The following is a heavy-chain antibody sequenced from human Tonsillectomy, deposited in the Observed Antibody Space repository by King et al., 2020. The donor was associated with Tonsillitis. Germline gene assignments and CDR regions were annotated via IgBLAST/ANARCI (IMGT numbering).Heavy chain of an antibody. D-gene: IGHD3-22*01. V-gene: IGHV3-23*04. CDR3: AKPFDSSGYYYYYYMDV. CDR2: ISGSGGST. Sequence: LVESGGGLVQPGGSLRLSCAGSGFTFSSYAMNWVRQAPGKGLEWVSCISGSGGSTNYADSVKGRFTISRDNSKNTRYLEMNSLRAEDTAVYYCAKPFDSSGYYYYYYMDVWGKGTTVTVSS. CDR1: GFTFSSYA. J-gene: IGHJ6*03.